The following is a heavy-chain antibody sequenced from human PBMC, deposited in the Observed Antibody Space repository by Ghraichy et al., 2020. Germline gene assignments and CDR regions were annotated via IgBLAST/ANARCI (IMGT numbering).Heavy chain of an antibody. CDR2: ISGSGGST. CDR1: GFTFSSYA. J-gene: IGHJ4*02. CDR3: AKLARYGGNGRVGIN. Sequence: LSLTCAASGFTFSSYAMSWVRQAPGKGLEWVSAISGSGGSTYYADSVKGRFTISRDNSKNTLYLQMNSLRAEDTAVYYCAKLARYGGNGRVGINWGQGTLVTVSS. D-gene: IGHD4-23*01. V-gene: IGHV3-23*01.